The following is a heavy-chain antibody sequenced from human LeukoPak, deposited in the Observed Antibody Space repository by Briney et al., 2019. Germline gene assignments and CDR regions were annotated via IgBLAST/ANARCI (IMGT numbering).Heavy chain of an antibody. CDR2: VSGRDTST. Sequence: PGGSLRLSRAASGLTFSNYAMSWVRQAPGKGLEWVSAVSGRDTSTYYTDSVKGRFTISRDNSKNTLYLQMNSLSAEDTAIYYCAKWGDYDVLTGYYDSDYWGQGTLVTVSS. CDR1: GLTFSNYA. V-gene: IGHV3-23*01. CDR3: AKWGDYDVLTGYYDSDY. J-gene: IGHJ4*02. D-gene: IGHD3-9*01.